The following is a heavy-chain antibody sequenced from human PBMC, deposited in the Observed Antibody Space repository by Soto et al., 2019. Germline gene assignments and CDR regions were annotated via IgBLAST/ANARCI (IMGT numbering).Heavy chain of an antibody. D-gene: IGHD3-16*02. CDR2: INSNGGNT. Sequence: EVQLLESGGGLVQPGGSLRLSCAASGFTFSTYGMTWVRQAPGRGLEWVSAINSNGGNTYYADSVKGRFTISRDNSKNTLYLQMNSLRAEDTAVYYCAKQPGYDYVWGSYRYLDYWGQGTLVTVSS. J-gene: IGHJ4*02. CDR1: GFTFSTYG. CDR3: AKQPGYDYVWGSYRYLDY. V-gene: IGHV3-23*01.